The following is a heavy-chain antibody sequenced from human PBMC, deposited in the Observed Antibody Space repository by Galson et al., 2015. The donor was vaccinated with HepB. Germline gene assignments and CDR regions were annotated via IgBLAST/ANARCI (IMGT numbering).Heavy chain of an antibody. CDR3: AKDAVMVSNPPWYFHY. CDR2: VTSNGGRR. CDR1: GVTFTRYA. V-gene: IGHV3-23*01. D-gene: IGHD2-15*01. Sequence: SLRLSCAASGVTFTRYALSWGRQGPGEGLEWGAGVTSNGGRRFYADFVRGRFTSARDNSKNTGDLQMNRLRAEDTAIYFCAKDAVMVSNPPWYFHYWGHGTLVTVSS. J-gene: IGHJ4*01.